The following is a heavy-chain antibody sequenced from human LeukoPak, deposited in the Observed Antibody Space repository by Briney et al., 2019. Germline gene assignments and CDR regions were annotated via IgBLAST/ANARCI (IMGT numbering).Heavy chain of an antibody. CDR3: TRDLMDTAMVILRQQSQEMDV. CDR2: IRSKAYGGTT. D-gene: IGHD5-18*01. Sequence: GGSLRLSCTASGFTFGDYAMSWVRQAPGKGLEWVGFIRSKAYGGTTEYAASVKGRFTISRDDSKSIAYLQMNSLKTEDTAVYYCTRDLMDTAMVILRQQSQEMDVWGQGTTVTVSS. V-gene: IGHV3-49*04. CDR1: GFTFGDYA. J-gene: IGHJ6*02.